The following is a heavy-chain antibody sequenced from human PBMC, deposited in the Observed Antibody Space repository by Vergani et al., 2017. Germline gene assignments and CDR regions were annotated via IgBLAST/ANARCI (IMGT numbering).Heavy chain of an antibody. J-gene: IGHJ5*02. CDR3: ASGLGMTTVTKGEILDP. D-gene: IGHD4-17*01. V-gene: IGHV3-23*01. CDR2: ISGSGGST. Sequence: EVQLLESGGGLVQPGGSLRLSCAASGFPFSSYAMSWVRQAPGKGLGWVSAISGSGGSTYYADSVQGRFTISRDNSKNTLYLQMNSLRAEDTAVYYCASGLGMTTVTKGEILDPWGQGTLVTVSS. CDR1: GFPFSSYA.